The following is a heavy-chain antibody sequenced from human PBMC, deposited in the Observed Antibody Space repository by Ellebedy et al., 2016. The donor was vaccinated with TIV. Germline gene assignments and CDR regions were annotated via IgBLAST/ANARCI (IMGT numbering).Heavy chain of an antibody. Sequence: ASVKVSXXTSGYTFTGYGITWVRQAPGQGLEWMGWINTYSGDTTYAQKFQDRALMTTDTSTGTAYIELSSLRSDDTALYYCARGAYDLTDWGQGTLVAVSS. D-gene: IGHD5-12*01. CDR3: ARGAYDLTD. CDR2: INTYSGDT. CDR1: GYTFTGYG. V-gene: IGHV1-18*01. J-gene: IGHJ4*02.